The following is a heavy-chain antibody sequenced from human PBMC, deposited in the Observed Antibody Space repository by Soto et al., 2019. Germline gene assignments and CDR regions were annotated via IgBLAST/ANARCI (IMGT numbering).Heavy chain of an antibody. J-gene: IGHJ4*02. Sequence: GSLRLSCAASGFTFSSYAMHWVRQAPGKGLEWVALISYDGSDKDYADSVKGRFTISRDNSRNTLFLQMNSLRAEDTAVYYCARDYYKYFDSSGYYRSPAYWGQGTLVTVSS. CDR3: ARDYYKYFDSSGYYRSPAY. D-gene: IGHD3-22*01. V-gene: IGHV3-30-3*01. CDR1: GFTFSSYA. CDR2: ISYDGSDK.